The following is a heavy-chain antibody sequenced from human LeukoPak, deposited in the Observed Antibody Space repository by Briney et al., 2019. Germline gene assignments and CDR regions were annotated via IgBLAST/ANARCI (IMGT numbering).Heavy chain of an antibody. CDR2: IWYDGSNK. D-gene: IGHD7-27*01. CDR3: ARDLGRS. Sequence: GGSLRLSCAASGFTFSSYAMSWVRQAPGKGLEWVAVIWYDGSNKYYADSVKGRFTISRDNSKNTLYLQMNSLRAEDTAVYYCARDLGRSWGQGTLVTVSS. V-gene: IGHV3-33*08. J-gene: IGHJ4*02. CDR1: GFTFSSYA.